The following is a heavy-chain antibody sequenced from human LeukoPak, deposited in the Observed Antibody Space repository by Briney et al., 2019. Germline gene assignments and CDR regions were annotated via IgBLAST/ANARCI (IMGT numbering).Heavy chain of an antibody. D-gene: IGHD4-23*01. Sequence: SVKVSCKASGYTFTSYDINWVRQATGQGLEWMGRIIPIFGTANYAQKFQGRVTITTDESTSTAYMELSSLRSEDTAVYYCARDPHYGGNSPYFFDYWGQGTLVTVSS. V-gene: IGHV1-69*05. J-gene: IGHJ4*02. CDR3: ARDPHYGGNSPYFFDY. CDR2: IIPIFGTA. CDR1: GYTFTSYD.